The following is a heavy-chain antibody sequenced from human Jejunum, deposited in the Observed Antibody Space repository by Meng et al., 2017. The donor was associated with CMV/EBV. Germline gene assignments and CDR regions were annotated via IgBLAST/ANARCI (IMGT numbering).Heavy chain of an antibody. CDR1: FSFSTSG. Sequence: FSFSTSGMPWVRQAPGKGLEWLAVISFDGSNKYYADSVKGRFTISRDNSKNTLYLQMNSLRAEDTAVYYCAKDGFDSSGYWYYFDYWGQGTLVTVSS. CDR2: ISFDGSNK. D-gene: IGHD3-22*01. J-gene: IGHJ4*02. CDR3: AKDGFDSSGYWYYFDY. V-gene: IGHV3-33*06.